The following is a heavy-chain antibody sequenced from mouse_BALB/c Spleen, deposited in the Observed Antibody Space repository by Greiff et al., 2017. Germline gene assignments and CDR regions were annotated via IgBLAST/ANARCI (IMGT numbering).Heavy chain of an antibody. CDR3: ARDGALNAMDY. CDR1: GFSLTGYG. CDR2: IWGDGST. J-gene: IGHJ4*01. Sequence: VQVVESGPGLVAPSQSLSITCTVSGFSLTGYGVNWVRQPPGKGLEWLGMIWGDGSTDNNSALKSRLSISKDNSKSQVFLKMNSLQTDDTARYYCARDGALNAMDYWGQGTSVTVSS. V-gene: IGHV2-6-7*01.